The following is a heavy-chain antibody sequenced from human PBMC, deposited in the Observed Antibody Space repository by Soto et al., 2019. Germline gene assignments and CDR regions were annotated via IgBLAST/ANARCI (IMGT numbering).Heavy chain of an antibody. CDR1: GYSFTSYW. CDR2: LYPGDSDT. V-gene: IGHV5-51*01. CDR3: ASLRGCGEGLDKCYYYYYYKDV. J-gene: IGHJ6*03. D-gene: IGHD3-10*01. Sequence: GESLKISCKGPGYSFTSYWIGWVRQMPGKGLEWMGILYPGDSDTRYSPSFQGRVTTSAGKSISTAYRQWSSLKASDTAIYYCASLRGCGEGLDKCYYYYYYKDVWGKGTTCT.